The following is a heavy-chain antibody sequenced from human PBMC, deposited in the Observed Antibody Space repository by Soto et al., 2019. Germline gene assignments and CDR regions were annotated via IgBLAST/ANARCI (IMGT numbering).Heavy chain of an antibody. Sequence: KPSETLSLTCTVSGGSISSYYWSWIRQPPGKGLEWIGYIYYSGSTNYNPSLKSRVTISVDTSKNQFSLKLSSVTAADTAVYYCAGADSNYYYYGMDVWGQGTTVTVSS. CDR2: IYYSGST. CDR1: GGSISSYY. CDR3: AGADSNYYYYGMDV. V-gene: IGHV4-59*01. J-gene: IGHJ6*02.